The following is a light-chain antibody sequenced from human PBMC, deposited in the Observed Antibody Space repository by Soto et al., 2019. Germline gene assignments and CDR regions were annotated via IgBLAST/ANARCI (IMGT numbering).Light chain of an antibody. J-gene: IGKJ1*01. Sequence: AIQMTQSPSSLSASVGDRVTITCRASQGSRNDVGWYQHKPGKAPKLLIYDASNLDSGVPSRFSGSGSGTELSLTISNLQPDDFATYYCQQYENYWTFGQGTRVEIK. CDR2: DAS. CDR3: QQYENYWT. CDR1: QGSRND. V-gene: IGKV1D-13*01.